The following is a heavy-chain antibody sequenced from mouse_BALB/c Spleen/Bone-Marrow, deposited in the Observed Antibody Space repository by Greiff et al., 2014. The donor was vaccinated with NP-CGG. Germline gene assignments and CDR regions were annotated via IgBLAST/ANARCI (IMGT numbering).Heavy chain of an antibody. D-gene: IGHD2-14*01. CDR2: IDPANGNT. Sequence: VQLQQSGAGLVKPGASVKLSCTVSGFYIKDTYIHWVKQRPEQGLEWIGRIDPANGNTKYDPRFQGKATITADASSNTAFLQLSSLTSEDTAVYYCTGRYGWIAYWGQGTLVTVSA. V-gene: IGHV14-3*02. CDR3: TGRYGWIAY. CDR1: GFYIKDTY. J-gene: IGHJ3*01.